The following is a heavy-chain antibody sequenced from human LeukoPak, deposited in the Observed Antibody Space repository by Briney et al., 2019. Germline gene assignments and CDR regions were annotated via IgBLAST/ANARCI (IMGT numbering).Heavy chain of an antibody. Sequence: SETLSLTCTVSGGSTSSYYWSWIRQPPGKGLEWIGYIYYSGSTNYNPSLKSRVTISVDTSKNQFSLKLSSVTAADTAVYYCARHPSGPWGQGTLVTVSS. J-gene: IGHJ5*02. V-gene: IGHV4-59*08. CDR3: ARHPSGP. CDR2: IYYSGST. D-gene: IGHD1-26*01. CDR1: GGSTSSYY.